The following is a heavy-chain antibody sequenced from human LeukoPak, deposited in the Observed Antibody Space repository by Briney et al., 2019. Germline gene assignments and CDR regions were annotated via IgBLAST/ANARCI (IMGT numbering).Heavy chain of an antibody. CDR2: IHASGPT. Sequence: PSETLSLTCTVSGGSISTYYWSWIRRPPGKGLEWIAYIHASGPTNYNPSLKSRVTISVDTSKNQFSLNLSSVTAADTAVYYCARALASGYSYGFIDYWGQGTLVTVSS. CDR1: GGSISTYY. D-gene: IGHD5-18*01. J-gene: IGHJ4*02. V-gene: IGHV4-4*09. CDR3: ARALASGYSYGFIDY.